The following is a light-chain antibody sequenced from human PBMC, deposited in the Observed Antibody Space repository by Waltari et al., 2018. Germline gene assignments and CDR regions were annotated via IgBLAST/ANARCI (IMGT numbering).Light chain of an antibody. V-gene: IGLV2-14*01. Sequence: QSARTQPASVSGSPGQSIPISCTGTSSDVGGYNYVSWYQQHPGKAPKLMIYEVSNRPSGVSNRFSGSKSGNTASLTISGLQVEDEADYYCSSYTSSSTRVVFGGGTKLTVL. J-gene: IGLJ2*01. CDR1: SSDVGGYNY. CDR2: EVS. CDR3: SSYTSSSTRVV.